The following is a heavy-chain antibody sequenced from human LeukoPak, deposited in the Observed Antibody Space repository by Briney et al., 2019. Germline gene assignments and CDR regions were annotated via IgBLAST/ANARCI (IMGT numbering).Heavy chain of an antibody. CDR2: MNPNSGNT. CDR1: RYTFSSYD. J-gene: IGHJ4*02. D-gene: IGHD3-10*01. V-gene: IGHV1-8*01. CDR3: ARVYYYGSGSYYRYFDY. Sequence: ASVKISCNAYRYTFSSYDINGMRQATGQGLELMKWMNPNSGNTGYAQKFQGRVTMTRNTSISTAYMELSSLRSEDTAVYYCARVYYYGSGSYYRYFDYWGQGTLVTVSS.